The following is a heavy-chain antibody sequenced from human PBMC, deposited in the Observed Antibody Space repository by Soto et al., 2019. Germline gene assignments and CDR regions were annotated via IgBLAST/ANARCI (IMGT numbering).Heavy chain of an antibody. Sequence: QVQLVQSGAEVKKPGASVKVSCKVSGHTLSELSIYWVRQAPGKGLEWMGGFDPEVGKTIYTQKVQGRVTMGEDKSTDTAYLELRSLRFEDTAIYYCTTDSRGGAYGSVDVWGQGTNVTVSS. CDR3: TTDSRGGAYGSVDV. D-gene: IGHD4-17*01. CDR2: FDPEVGKT. CDR1: GHTLSELS. J-gene: IGHJ6*02. V-gene: IGHV1-24*01.